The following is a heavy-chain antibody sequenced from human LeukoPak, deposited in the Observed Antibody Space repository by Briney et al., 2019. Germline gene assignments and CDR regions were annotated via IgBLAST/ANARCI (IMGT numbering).Heavy chain of an antibody. CDR3: ARVLCSGGSCYSGFDY. CDR1: GYTFTSYG. V-gene: IGHV1-18*01. Sequence: ASVKVSCKASGYTFTSYGISWVRQAPGQGLEWMGWISAYNGNTNYAQKLQGRVTMTTDTSTSTAYMELRSLRSDDTAVYYCARVLCSGGSCYSGFDYWGQGTLVTVSS. J-gene: IGHJ4*02. CDR2: ISAYNGNT. D-gene: IGHD2-15*01.